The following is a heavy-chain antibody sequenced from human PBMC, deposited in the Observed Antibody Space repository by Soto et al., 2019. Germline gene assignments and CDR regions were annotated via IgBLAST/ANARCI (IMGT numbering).Heavy chain of an antibody. J-gene: IGHJ4*02. CDR2: LNQDGSQK. Sequence: EVQLVESGGGVVLPGGSLRLSCAASGFTFTDYWMSWVRQAPGKGLEWVANLNQDGSQKNCVDSLKGRFTISRDNAKSSIHLQGNSLRAEDTDVYYCARDTFSGTYYERGVKYFCNYWGKGALVTVST. V-gene: IGHV3-7*03. CDR1: GFTFTDYW. CDR3: ARDTFSGTYYERGVKYFCNY. D-gene: IGHD1-26*01.